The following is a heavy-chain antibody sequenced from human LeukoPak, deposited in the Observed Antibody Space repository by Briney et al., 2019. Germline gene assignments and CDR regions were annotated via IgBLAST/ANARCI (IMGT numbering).Heavy chain of an antibody. J-gene: IGHJ4*01. D-gene: IGHD1-26*01. V-gene: IGHV3-21*01. CDR2: IDISGTYI. Sequence: PGGSLRLSCAASGFIVSDYNMNWVRQAPGKGLEWVSFIDISGTYITYADSVKGRFTISRDNAKNSLYLQMNSLRAEDTAVYYCARGLSATARAYDYWDQGTLVTVSS. CDR3: ARGLSATARAYDY. CDR1: GFIVSDYN.